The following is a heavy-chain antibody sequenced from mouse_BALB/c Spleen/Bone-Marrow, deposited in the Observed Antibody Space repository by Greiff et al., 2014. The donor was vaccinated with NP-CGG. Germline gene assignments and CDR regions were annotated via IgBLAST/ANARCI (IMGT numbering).Heavy chain of an antibody. Sequence: QVQLQQSGPELVKPGASVKISCKASGYAFSYSWMNWVKQRPGQGLEWIGRIYPGDGDTYYNGKFKGRATLTADKSSSTAYMQLSSLTPVDSAVYFCAGSDGYRAMDYWGQGSSVTVSS. CDR3: AGSDGYRAMDY. D-gene: IGHD2-3*01. CDR1: GYAFSYSW. J-gene: IGHJ4*01. V-gene: IGHV1-82*01. CDR2: IYPGDGDT.